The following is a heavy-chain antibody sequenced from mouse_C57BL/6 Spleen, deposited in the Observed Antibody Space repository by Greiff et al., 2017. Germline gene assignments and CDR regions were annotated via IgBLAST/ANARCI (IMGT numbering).Heavy chain of an antibody. Sequence: EVQLQQSGPELVKPGASVKISCKASGYTFTDYYMNWVKQSHGKSLDWIGDINPNNGGTSYNQKFKGKATLTVDKSSSTAYMELRSLTSEDSAVYYCARGGLDYWGQGTTLTVSS. CDR3: ARGGLDY. CDR2: INPNNGGT. V-gene: IGHV1-26*01. CDR1: GYTFTDYY. J-gene: IGHJ2*01.